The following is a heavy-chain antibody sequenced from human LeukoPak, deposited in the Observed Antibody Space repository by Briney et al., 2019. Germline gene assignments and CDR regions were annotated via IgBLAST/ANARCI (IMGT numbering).Heavy chain of an antibody. J-gene: IGHJ4*02. D-gene: IGHD6-19*01. Sequence: GGSLRLSCAASGFTFSSYGIHRVRQAPGKGLEWVAFIRSDGSNKYYADSVKGRFTISRDNSKNTLYLQMNSLRAEDTAVYYCAKGFPYSSGWYLDYWGQGTLVTVSS. CDR2: IRSDGSNK. CDR3: AKGFPYSSGWYLDY. CDR1: GFTFSSYG. V-gene: IGHV3-30*02.